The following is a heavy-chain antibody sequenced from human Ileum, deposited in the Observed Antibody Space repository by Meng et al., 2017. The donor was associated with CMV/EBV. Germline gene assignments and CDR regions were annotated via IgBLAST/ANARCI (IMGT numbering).Heavy chain of an antibody. D-gene: IGHD1-26*01. CDR1: GYTFNNYD. CDR3: AREGGGGIYRSVDP. V-gene: IGHV1-46*02. CDR2: ITPGVGST. Sequence: SGYTFNNYDRHWVRQAPGQGLEWMGLITPGVGSTTYAQKFQGRVTMTRDTSTSTVYMELSSLRSEDTAVYYCAREGGGGIYRSVDPWGQGTLVTVSS. J-gene: IGHJ5*02.